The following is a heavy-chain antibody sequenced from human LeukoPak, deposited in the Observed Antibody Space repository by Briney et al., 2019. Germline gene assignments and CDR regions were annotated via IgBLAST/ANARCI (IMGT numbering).Heavy chain of an antibody. Sequence: GGSLRLSCAASGFTFSSYGMHWVRQAPGKGLEWVAVIWYDGSNKYYANSVKGRFTISRDNSKNTLYLQMNSLRAEDTAVYYCAKDPYGDYGFFDYWGQGTLVTVSS. CDR3: AKDPYGDYGFFDY. J-gene: IGHJ4*02. D-gene: IGHD4-17*01. CDR1: GFTFSSYG. CDR2: IWYDGSNK. V-gene: IGHV3-33*06.